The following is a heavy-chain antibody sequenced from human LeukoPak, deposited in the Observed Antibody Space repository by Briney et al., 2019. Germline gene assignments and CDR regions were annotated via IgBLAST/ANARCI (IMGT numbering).Heavy chain of an antibody. CDR3: ARDGEGTSLSFFDY. CDR1: GFTFSGYS. D-gene: IGHD3-10*01. J-gene: IGHJ4*02. Sequence: GGSLRLSCAASGFTFSGYSLNWVRQAPGRGLEWVSSISSGSGYIYYADSVKGRFTISRDNAKTSLYLQMNSLRAEDTAVYYCARDGEGTSLSFFDYWGLGTLVTVSA. V-gene: IGHV3-21*01. CDR2: ISSGSGYI.